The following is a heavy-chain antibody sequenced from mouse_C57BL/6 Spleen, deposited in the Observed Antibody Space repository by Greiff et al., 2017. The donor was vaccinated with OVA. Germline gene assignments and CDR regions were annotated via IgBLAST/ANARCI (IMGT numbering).Heavy chain of an antibody. CDR3: AREYYYGSSYGYFDV. J-gene: IGHJ1*03. D-gene: IGHD1-1*01. V-gene: IGHV5-4*01. CDR1: GFTFSSYA. CDR2: ISDGGSYT. Sequence: EVKVVESGGGLVKPGGSLKLSCAASGFTFSSYAMSWVRQTPEKRLEWVATISDGGSYTYYPDNVKGRFTISRDNAKNNLYLQMSHLKSEDTAMYYCAREYYYGSSYGYFDVWGTGTTVTVSS.